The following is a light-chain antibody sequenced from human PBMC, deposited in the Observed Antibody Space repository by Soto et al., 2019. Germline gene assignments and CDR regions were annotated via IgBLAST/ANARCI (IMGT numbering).Light chain of an antibody. CDR1: QTVSGDY. Sequence: VLTQSPGTLSLSVVQRATLSCRSSQTVSGDYLAWYQQKSGQAPRLLIYGASSRATDIPDRFSGSGSGMDFALTISRLEPEDFAVYYCQQYGSSPPITFGQGTRLEIK. V-gene: IGKV3-20*01. CDR2: GAS. CDR3: QQYGSSPPIT. J-gene: IGKJ5*01.